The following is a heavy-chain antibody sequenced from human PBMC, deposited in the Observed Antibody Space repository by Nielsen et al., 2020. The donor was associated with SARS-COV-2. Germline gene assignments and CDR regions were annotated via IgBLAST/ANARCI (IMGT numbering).Heavy chain of an antibody. Sequence: SVKVSCKASGDTFSSYAISWVRQAPGQGLEWMGRIIPMLGIANYAQKFQDRVTITADKSTSTAYMELSSLRSEDTAVYYCARDNYYDSSGSNFNWFDPGGQGTLVTVSS. CDR1: GDTFSSYA. D-gene: IGHD3-22*01. CDR2: IIPMLGIA. CDR3: ARDNYYDSSGSNFNWFDP. J-gene: IGHJ5*02. V-gene: IGHV1-69*04.